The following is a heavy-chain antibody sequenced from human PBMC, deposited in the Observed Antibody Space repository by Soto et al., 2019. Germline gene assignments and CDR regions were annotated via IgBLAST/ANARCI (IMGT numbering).Heavy chain of an antibody. J-gene: IGHJ6*02. CDR1: GFTFSSYA. D-gene: IGHD3-3*01. CDR2: ISYDGSNK. Sequence: QLQLVESGGGVVQPGRSLRLSCAPSGFTFSSYAIHWVRQAPGKGLEWVAGISYDGSNKNYAESVKGRFTISRDNSQDTLYLQMNSLRVEDTSVYYCTRDRVDLWSGYRGGAYSYYGFDVWGQGTTVTVSS. CDR3: TRDRVDLWSGYRGGAYSYYGFDV. V-gene: IGHV3-30-3*01.